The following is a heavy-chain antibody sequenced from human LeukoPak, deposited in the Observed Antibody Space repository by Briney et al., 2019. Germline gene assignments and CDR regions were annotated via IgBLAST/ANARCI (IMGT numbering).Heavy chain of an antibody. Sequence: SAYYWGWIRQPPGKGLAWVSYISSSSSTIYYADSVKGRFTISRDNAKNSLYLQMNSLRAEDTAVYYCARDRGGWFDPWGQGTLVTVSS. V-gene: IGHV3-11*04. D-gene: IGHD3-10*01. J-gene: IGHJ5*02. CDR2: ISSSSSTI. CDR1: SAYY. CDR3: ARDRGGWFDP.